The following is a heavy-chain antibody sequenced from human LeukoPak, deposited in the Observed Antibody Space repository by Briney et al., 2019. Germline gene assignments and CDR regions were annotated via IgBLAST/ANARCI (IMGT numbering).Heavy chain of an antibody. CDR1: GFTFSSYA. J-gene: IGHJ4*02. CDR2: ISGSGGST. V-gene: IGHV3-23*01. CDR3: AKGGSIAAAGTSSY. Sequence: PGGSLRLSCAASGFTFSSYAMSWVRQAPGKGLGWVSAISGSGGSTYYADSVKGRFTISRDNSKNTLYLQMNSLRAEDTAVYYCAKGGSIAAAGTSSYWGQGTLVTVSS. D-gene: IGHD6-13*01.